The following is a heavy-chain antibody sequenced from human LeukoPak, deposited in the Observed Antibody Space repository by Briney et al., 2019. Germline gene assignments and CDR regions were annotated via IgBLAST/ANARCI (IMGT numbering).Heavy chain of an antibody. J-gene: IGHJ3*02. V-gene: IGHV1-18*01. CDR2: ISAYNGNT. CDR3: ARRAAAGIIAFDI. D-gene: IGHD6-13*01. Sequence: ASVKVSCKASGYTFTSYGISWVRQAPGQGLEWMGWISAYNGNTNCAQKLQGRVTMTTDTSTSTAYMELRSLRSDDTAVYYCARRAAAGIIAFDIWGQGTMVSVSS. CDR1: GYTFTSYG.